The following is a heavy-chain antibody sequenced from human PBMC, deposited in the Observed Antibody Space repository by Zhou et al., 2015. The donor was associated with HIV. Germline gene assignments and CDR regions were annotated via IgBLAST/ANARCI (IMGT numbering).Heavy chain of an antibody. D-gene: IGHD1-26*01. CDR2: IIPIFGTA. CDR1: GGTFTSYA. CDR3: ASLGRGIDQTFDY. J-gene: IGHJ4*02. Sequence: QVQLVQSGAEVKKPGSSVKVSCKASGGTFTSYAISWVRQAPGQGLEWMGGIIPIFGTANYAQKFQGRVTITADDSTTTAYMELSSLRSEDTAVYYCASLGRGIDQTFDYWGQGTLVTVSS. V-gene: IGHV1-69*01.